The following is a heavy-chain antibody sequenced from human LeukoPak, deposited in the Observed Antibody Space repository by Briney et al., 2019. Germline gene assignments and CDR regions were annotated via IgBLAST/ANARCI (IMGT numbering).Heavy chain of an antibody. CDR2: IYYSGST. V-gene: IGHV4-30-4*01. D-gene: IGHD2-2*01. J-gene: IGHJ4*02. Sequence: PSETLSLTCTVSGGSISSGDYYWSWIRQPPGKGLEWIGYIYYSGSTYYNPSLKSRVTISVNTSKNQFSLKLSSVTAADTAVYYCARLIVVVPAALYYFDYWGQGTLVTVSS. CDR1: GGSISSGDYY. CDR3: ARLIVVVPAALYYFDY.